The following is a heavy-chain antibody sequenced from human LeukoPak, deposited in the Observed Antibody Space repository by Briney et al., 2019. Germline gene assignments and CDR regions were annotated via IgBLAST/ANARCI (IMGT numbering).Heavy chain of an antibody. V-gene: IGHV5-51*01. CDR2: IYPGDSDT. CDR3: ATHSYGDYSIAY. J-gene: IGHJ4*02. Sequence: GESLKISCKGSGYNFANYWIGWVRQLPGKGLEWMGFIYPGDSDTRYSPPFEGQVTISADKSISSAYLQWNSLRASDTAIYYCATHSYGDYSIAYWGQGTLVTVSS. D-gene: IGHD4-17*01. CDR1: GYNFANYW.